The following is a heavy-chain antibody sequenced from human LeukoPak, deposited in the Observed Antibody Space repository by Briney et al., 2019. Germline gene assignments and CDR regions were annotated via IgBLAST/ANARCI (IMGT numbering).Heavy chain of an antibody. V-gene: IGHV1-2*06. CDR1: GYTFTGYY. J-gene: IGHJ4*02. Sequence: GASVKVSCKASGYTFTGYYMHWVRQAPGQGLEWMGRINPNSGGTNYAQKFQGRVTMTRDTSISTAYMELIRQRSDDTAVYYCASLSSGWPGGVDYWGQGTLVTVSP. D-gene: IGHD6-19*01. CDR3: ASLSSGWPGGVDY. CDR2: INPNSGGT.